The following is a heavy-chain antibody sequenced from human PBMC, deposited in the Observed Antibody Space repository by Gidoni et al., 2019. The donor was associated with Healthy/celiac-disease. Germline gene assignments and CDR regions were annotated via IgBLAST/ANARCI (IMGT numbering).Heavy chain of an antibody. V-gene: IGHV3-21*01. Sequence: EVQLVESGGGLVKPGGSRRLSCAASGFTVSSYSMNWVRQAPGKGLEWVSSISSSSSYIYYADSVKGRFTISRDNAKNSLYLQMNSLRAEDTAVYYCARDQFREGSYYFIDYYYGMDVWGQGTTVTVSS. J-gene: IGHJ6*02. CDR1: GFTVSSYS. D-gene: IGHD3-10*01. CDR2: ISSSSSYI. CDR3: ARDQFREGSYYFIDYYYGMDV.